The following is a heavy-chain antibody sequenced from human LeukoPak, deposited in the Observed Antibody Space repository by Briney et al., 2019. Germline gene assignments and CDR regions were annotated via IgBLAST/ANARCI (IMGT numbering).Heavy chain of an antibody. CDR3: ATIMDIVVVPAAIMLAFDI. V-gene: IGHV3-23*01. CDR2: ISGSGGST. J-gene: IGHJ3*02. Sequence: GGTLRLSCAASGFTFSSYGMSWVRQAPGKGLEWVSAISGSGGSTYYADSVKGRFTISRDNSKNTLYLQMNSLRAEDTAVYYCATIMDIVVVPAAIMLAFDIWGQGTMVTASS. CDR1: GFTFSSYG. D-gene: IGHD2-2*02.